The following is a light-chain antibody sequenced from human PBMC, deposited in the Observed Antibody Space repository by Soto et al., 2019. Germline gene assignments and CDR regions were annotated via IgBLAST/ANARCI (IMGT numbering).Light chain of an antibody. V-gene: IGLV2-14*03. CDR3: SSFTTSSHVV. CDR1: SSDIGADNS. CDR2: AVS. Sequence: QSALTQPASVSGSPGQSITISCTGTSSDIGADNSVSWYQQHPGKAPQLMIYAVSHRPSRVSSRFSGSKSGNTISLTISGIQAEDEADYYCSSFTTSSHVVFGGGTKVTVL. J-gene: IGLJ2*01.